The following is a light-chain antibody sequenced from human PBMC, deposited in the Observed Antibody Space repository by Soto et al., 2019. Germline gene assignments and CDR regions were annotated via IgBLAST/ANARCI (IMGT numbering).Light chain of an antibody. Sequence: QSALTQPPSASGSPGQSLTISCTGTSSDVGFYNFVSWYQQRPGKAPKLVIYEVTKRPSGVPDRFSGSKSGSTASLTVSGLQADDEAEYYCASYAGTKLFVFGGGTKLTV. J-gene: IGLJ2*01. CDR3: ASYAGTKLFV. CDR2: EVT. CDR1: SSDVGFYNF. V-gene: IGLV2-8*01.